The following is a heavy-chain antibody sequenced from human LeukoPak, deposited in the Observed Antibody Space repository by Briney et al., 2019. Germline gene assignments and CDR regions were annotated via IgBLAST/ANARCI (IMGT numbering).Heavy chain of an antibody. Sequence: GGSLRLSCAASGFTFSSYAMSWVRQAPGKGLEWVSAISGSGGSTYYADSVKGRFNISRDNSKNTVYLQMNSLRVEDTAVYYCAKDRRQWLAYFDYWGQGTLVTVSS. CDR1: GFTFSSYA. D-gene: IGHD6-19*01. V-gene: IGHV3-23*01. CDR3: AKDRRQWLAYFDY. CDR2: ISGSGGST. J-gene: IGHJ4*02.